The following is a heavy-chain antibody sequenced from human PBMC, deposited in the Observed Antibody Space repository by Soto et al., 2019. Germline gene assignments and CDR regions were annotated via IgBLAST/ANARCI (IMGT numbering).Heavy chain of an antibody. J-gene: IGHJ5*02. D-gene: IGHD3-22*01. Sequence: QLQLQESGTGLVKPSETLSLTCTVSGGSISSSNYSWGWIRQTPGKGLEWIGSIYYSGSTYYNPSIKSRVTLSVDTSKNPFSLRLSSVPAADTAVYECARHCPNYYDTGGYYNWFDPWGQGTLVTVSS. V-gene: IGHV4-39*01. CDR2: IYYSGST. CDR3: ARHCPNYYDTGGYYNWFDP. CDR1: GGSISSSNYS.